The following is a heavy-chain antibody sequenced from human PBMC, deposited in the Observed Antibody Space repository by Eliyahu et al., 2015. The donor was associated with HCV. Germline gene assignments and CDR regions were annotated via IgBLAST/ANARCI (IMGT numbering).Heavy chain of an antibody. D-gene: IGHD6-13*01. CDR2: INPNSGGT. V-gene: IGHV1-2*02. Sequence: QVQLVXSGAEVKKPGASVKVSCXASGYXFXGXYMHWVRQAPGQGLEWMGWINPNSGGTNYAQKFQGRVTMTRDTSISTAYMELSRLRSDDTAVYYCARVGDSSWYSYYYYYGMDVWGQGTTVTVSS. J-gene: IGHJ6*02. CDR1: GYXFXGXY. CDR3: ARVGDSSWYSYYYYYGMDV.